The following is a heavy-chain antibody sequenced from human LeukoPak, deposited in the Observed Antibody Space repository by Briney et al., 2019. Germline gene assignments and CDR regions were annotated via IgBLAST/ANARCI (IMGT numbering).Heavy chain of an antibody. CDR2: INPGGGTT. CDR1: GYTFISYY. D-gene: IGHD2-15*01. Sequence: GASVKVSCKASGYTFISYYMHWVRQAPGQGLEWMGVINPGGGTTSYAQRFQGRVTMTSDTSTSTVYMELSSLRSEDTAVYYCARGDIDYWGQGTLVTVSS. V-gene: IGHV1-46*01. J-gene: IGHJ4*02. CDR3: ARGDIDY.